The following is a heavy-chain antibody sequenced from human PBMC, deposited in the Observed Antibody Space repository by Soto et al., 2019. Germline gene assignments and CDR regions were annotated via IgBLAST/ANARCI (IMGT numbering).Heavy chain of an antibody. J-gene: IGHJ6*02. CDR3: ASQAPPRYCSGGSCYSLRAYYYYGMDV. CDR1: GGTFSSYA. CDR2: IIPIFGTA. D-gene: IGHD2-15*01. Sequence: SVNVSCKASGGTFSSYAISWVRQTPGQGLEWMGGIIPIFGTANYAQKFQGRVTITADESTSTAYMELSSLRSEDTAVYYCASQAPPRYCSGGSCYSLRAYYYYGMDVWGQGTTVTVSS. V-gene: IGHV1-69*13.